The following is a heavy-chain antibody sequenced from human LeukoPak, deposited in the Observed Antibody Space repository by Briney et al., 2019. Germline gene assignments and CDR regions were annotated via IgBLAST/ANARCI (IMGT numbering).Heavy chain of an antibody. CDR3: ARDLGWLANPDAFDI. D-gene: IGHD6-19*01. V-gene: IGHV1-58*02. CDR2: IVVGSGNT. Sequence: SVKVSCKASGFTFTSSAMQWVRQARGQRLEWIGWIVVGSGNTNYAQKLQGRVTMTTDTSTSTAYMELRSLRSDDTAVYYCARDLGWLANPDAFDIWGQGTMVTVSS. CDR1: GFTFTSSA. J-gene: IGHJ3*02.